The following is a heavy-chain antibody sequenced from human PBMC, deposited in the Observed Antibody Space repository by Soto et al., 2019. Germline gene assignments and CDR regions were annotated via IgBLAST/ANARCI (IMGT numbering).Heavy chain of an antibody. V-gene: IGHV4-39*02. D-gene: IGHD2-15*01. CDR2: IYYSGST. J-gene: IGHJ4*02. CDR3: ARDLGSRGKEGADY. CDR1: GGSISSISYY. Sequence: SDTLSLTCTVFGGSISSISYYWGWIRQPPGKGLEWIGSIYYSGSTYYNPSLKSRVTISVDTSKNQFSLKLSSVTAADTAVYYCARDLGSRGKEGADYWGQGTLVTVSS.